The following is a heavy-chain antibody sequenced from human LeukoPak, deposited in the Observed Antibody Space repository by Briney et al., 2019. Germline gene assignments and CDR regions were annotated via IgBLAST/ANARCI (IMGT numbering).Heavy chain of an antibody. D-gene: IGHD2-15*01. CDR3: ARAQVVADAFDI. V-gene: IGHV4-39*01. Sequence: SETLSLTCTVSGGSISSSSYYWGWIRQPPGKGLEWIGSIYYSGSTYYNPSLKSRVTISVDTSKNQFSLKLSSVTAADTAVYYCARAQVVADAFDIWGQGTMVTVSS. CDR2: IYYSGST. CDR1: GGSISSSSYY. J-gene: IGHJ3*02.